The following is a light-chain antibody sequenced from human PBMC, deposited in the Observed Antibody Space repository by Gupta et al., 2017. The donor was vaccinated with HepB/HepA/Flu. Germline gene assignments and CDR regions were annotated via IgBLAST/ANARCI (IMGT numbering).Light chain of an antibody. CDR3: QQYNSAPFT. CDR1: QDITNY. CDR2: GAS. V-gene: IGKV1-27*01. Sequence: DSHITHAPSSLSASVGDRVTITCRPGQDITNYLAWYQQKPGKVPKLLIYGASTLQSGVPSRFSGSGSGTDFVLTISSLQPEDVATYYCQQYNSAPFTFGPGTKVDIK. J-gene: IGKJ3*01.